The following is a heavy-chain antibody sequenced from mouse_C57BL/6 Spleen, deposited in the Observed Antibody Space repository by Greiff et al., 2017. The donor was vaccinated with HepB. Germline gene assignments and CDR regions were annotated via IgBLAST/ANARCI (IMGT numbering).Heavy chain of an antibody. D-gene: IGHD2-4*01. J-gene: IGHJ2*01. CDR2: IDPETGGT. CDR3: TRSDYDVAGY. V-gene: IGHV1-15*01. Sequence: VQLQQSGAELVRPGASVTLSCKASGYTFTDYEMHWVKQTPVHGLEWIGAIDPETGGTAYNQKFKGKAILTADKSSSTAYMELRSLTSEDSAVYYCTRSDYDVAGYWGQGTTLTVSS. CDR1: GYTFTDYE.